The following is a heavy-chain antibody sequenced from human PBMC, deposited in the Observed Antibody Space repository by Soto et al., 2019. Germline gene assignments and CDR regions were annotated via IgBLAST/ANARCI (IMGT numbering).Heavy chain of an antibody. CDR3: AREPHGSGSSTIPYYYYYGMDV. J-gene: IGHJ6*02. Sequence: ASVKVSCKASGGTFSSYAISWVRQAPGQGLEWMGGIIPIFGTANYAQKFQGRVTITADESTSTAYMELSSLRSEDTAVYYCAREPHGSGSSTIPYYYYYGMDVWGQGTTVTVSS. CDR1: GGTFSSYA. D-gene: IGHD3-10*01. V-gene: IGHV1-69*13. CDR2: IIPIFGTA.